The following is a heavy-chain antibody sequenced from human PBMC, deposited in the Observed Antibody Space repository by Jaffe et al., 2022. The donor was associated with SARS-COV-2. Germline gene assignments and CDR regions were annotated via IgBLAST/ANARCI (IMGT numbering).Heavy chain of an antibody. CDR2: ISSSSSYI. CDR1: GFTFSSYS. CDR3: ARDPTNYDFWSGYWAKTYGMDV. V-gene: IGHV3-21*01. Sequence: EVQLVESGGGLVKPGGSLRLSCAASGFTFSSYSMNWVRQAPGKGLEWVSSISSSSSYIYYADSVKGRFTISRDNAKNSLYLQMNSLRAEDTAVYYCARDPTNYDFWSGYWAKTYGMDVWGQGTTVTVSS. D-gene: IGHD3-3*01. J-gene: IGHJ6*02.